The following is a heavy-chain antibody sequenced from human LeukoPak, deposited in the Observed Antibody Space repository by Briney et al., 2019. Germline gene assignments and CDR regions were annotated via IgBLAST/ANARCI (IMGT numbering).Heavy chain of an antibody. CDR2: IYYSGST. CDR3: ASGFSHPFDY. V-gene: IGHV4-39*01. D-gene: IGHD3-3*01. J-gene: IGHJ4*02. CDR1: GGSISSSSYY. Sequence: SETLSLTCTVSGGSISSSSYYWGWIRQPPGKGLEWIGSIYYSGSTYYNPSLKSRVTISVDTSKNQFSPKLSSVTAADTAVYYCASGFSHPFDYWGQGTLVTVSS.